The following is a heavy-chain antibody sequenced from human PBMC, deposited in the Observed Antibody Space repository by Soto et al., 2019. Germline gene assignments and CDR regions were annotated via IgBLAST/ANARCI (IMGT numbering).Heavy chain of an antibody. CDR2: INAGNGNT. CDR1: GYTFTSYA. Sequence: ASVKVSCKASGYTFTSYAMHWVRQAPGQRLEWMGWINAGNGNTKYSQKFQGRVTITRDTSASTAYMELSSLRSEDMAVYYCARIHVDIVATNAFDIWGQGTMVTVSS. J-gene: IGHJ3*02. V-gene: IGHV1-3*01. D-gene: IGHD5-12*01. CDR3: ARIHVDIVATNAFDI.